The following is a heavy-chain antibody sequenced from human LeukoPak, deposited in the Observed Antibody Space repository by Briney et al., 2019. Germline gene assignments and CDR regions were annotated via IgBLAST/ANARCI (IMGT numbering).Heavy chain of an antibody. CDR3: ARRRGDV. Sequence: GGSLRLSCAASGFTFRSYGMSWVRQAPGKGLEWVAILNQDGSEKYYVDSVKGRFTISRDNAENSLYLQMNSLRAEDTAIYYCARRRGDVWGQGTTVTVSS. CDR1: GFTFRSYG. V-gene: IGHV3-7*05. J-gene: IGHJ6*02. CDR2: LNQDGSEK.